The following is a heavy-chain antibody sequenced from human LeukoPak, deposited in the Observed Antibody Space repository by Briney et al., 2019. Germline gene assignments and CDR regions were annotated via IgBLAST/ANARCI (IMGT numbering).Heavy chain of an antibody. V-gene: IGHV1-46*01. CDR3: ARDNDFDY. CDR1: GYTFTSYY. D-gene: IGHD2-8*01. CDR2: IYPGGGST. J-gene: IGHJ4*02. Sequence: ASVKGSCKASGYTFTSYYIHWVRQAPGQGLEWMGIIYPGGGSTNSAQKFQGRVTMTRDMSTSTVYMELSSLRSENTAVYYCARDNDFDYWGQGTLVTVSS.